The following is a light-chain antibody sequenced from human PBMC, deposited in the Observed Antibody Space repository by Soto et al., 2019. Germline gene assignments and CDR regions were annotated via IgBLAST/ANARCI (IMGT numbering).Light chain of an antibody. CDR3: SLYTSSSTVG. V-gene: IGLV2-14*01. J-gene: IGLJ2*01. CDR2: EVS. Sequence: QSVLTQPASVSGSPGQSITISCTGTSSDVGGYNYVSWYQQHPGKAPKLMIYEVSNRPSGVSNRFSGSKSGNTASLTISGLQAEDEADYYCSLYTSSSTVGFGGGAKVTVL. CDR1: SSDVGGYNY.